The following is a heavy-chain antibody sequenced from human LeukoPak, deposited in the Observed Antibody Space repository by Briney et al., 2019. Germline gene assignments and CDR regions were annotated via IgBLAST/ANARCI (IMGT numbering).Heavy chain of an antibody. J-gene: IGHJ3*02. V-gene: IGHV1-3*01. CDR2: INAGNGNT. CDR3: ARDRDTAMDDAFDI. CDR1: GYTFTSYA. Sequence: ASVKVSCKASGYTFTSYAMHWVRQAPGQRLEWMGWINAGNGNTKYSQKFQGRVTITRDTSASTAYMELSSLRSEDTAVYYCARDRDTAMDDAFDIWGQGTMVTVSS. D-gene: IGHD5-18*01.